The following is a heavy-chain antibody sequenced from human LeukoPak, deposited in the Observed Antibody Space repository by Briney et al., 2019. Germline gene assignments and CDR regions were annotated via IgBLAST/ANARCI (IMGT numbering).Heavy chain of an antibody. V-gene: IGHV1-2*02. J-gene: IGHJ4*02. D-gene: IGHD3-10*01. CDR2: VNPHSGGT. CDR3: AGDMVRGVILRRVLEY. Sequence: ASVKVSCKASGYTFTDYYIHWVRQAPGHGLEWMGWVNPHSGGTNFAQRFRGRVTLTRDTSVTTAYMELSRLRSDDTAVYYCAGDMVRGVILRRVLEYWGQGTLVTVSS. CDR1: GYTFTDYY.